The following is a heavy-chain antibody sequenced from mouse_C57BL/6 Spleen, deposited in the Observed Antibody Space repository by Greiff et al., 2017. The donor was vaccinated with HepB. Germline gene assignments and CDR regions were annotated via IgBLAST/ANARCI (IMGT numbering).Heavy chain of an antibody. V-gene: IGHV1-55*01. CDR3: ASRDFYYGSSYLAMDY. CDR1: GYTFTSYW. D-gene: IGHD1-1*01. Sequence: VQLQQPGAELVKPGASVKMSCKASGYTFTSYWITWVKQRPGQGLEWIGDIYPGSGSTNYNEKFKSKATLTVDTSSSTAYMQLSSLTSEDSAVYYCASRDFYYGSSYLAMDYWGQGTSVTVSS. J-gene: IGHJ4*01. CDR2: IYPGSGST.